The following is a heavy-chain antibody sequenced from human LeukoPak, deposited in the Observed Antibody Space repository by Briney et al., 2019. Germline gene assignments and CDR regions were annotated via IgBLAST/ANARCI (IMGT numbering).Heavy chain of an antibody. D-gene: IGHD5-24*01. V-gene: IGHV3-23*01. CDR3: AKALDTYGYMRFDY. J-gene: IGHJ4*02. Sequence: GGSLRLSCATSGFTVVSYDMTWVRQAPGKGLEWVSAINGGGDTTYYADSVKGRFTVSRDRSTNTLFLQMSSLRAEDSGMYYCAKALDTYGYMRFDYWGQGTLVTVSS. CDR1: GFTVVSYD. CDR2: INGGGDTT.